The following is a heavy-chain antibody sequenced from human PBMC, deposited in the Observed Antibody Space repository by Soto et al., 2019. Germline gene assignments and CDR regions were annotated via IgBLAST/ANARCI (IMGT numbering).Heavy chain of an antibody. J-gene: IGHJ4*02. Sequence: EVQLLESGGGLVQPGGSLRLSCAASGFTFSSDAMSWVRQAPGKGLEWVSAISGSGGSTYYADSVKGRFTISRDNSKNTLYLQMNSLRAEDTAVYYCAKVDGYDDYVWGSSYFDYWGQGTLVTVSS. CDR3: AKVDGYDDYVWGSSYFDY. V-gene: IGHV3-23*01. CDR2: ISGSGGST. CDR1: GFTFSSDA. D-gene: IGHD3-16*01.